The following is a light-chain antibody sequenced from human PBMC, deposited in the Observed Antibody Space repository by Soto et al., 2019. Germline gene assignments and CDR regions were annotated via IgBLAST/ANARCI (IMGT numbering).Light chain of an antibody. V-gene: IGKV3-11*01. CDR2: DAS. CDR3: HQRSNWPLT. J-gene: IGKJ4*01. CDR1: QSVSSY. Sequence: EIVLTQSPSTLSLSPGERATLSCRASQSVSSYLAWYQQKPGQAPRLLIYDASNSATGIPARFSGSGSGTDFTLTISRLEPEDFAVYYCHQRSNWPLTFGGGTKVEIK.